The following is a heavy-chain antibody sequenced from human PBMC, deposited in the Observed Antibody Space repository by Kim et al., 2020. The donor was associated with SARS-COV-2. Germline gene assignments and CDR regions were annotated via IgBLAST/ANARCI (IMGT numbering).Heavy chain of an antibody. CDR1: GFTFSSYA. CDR3: VKGGDGYKDNDDI. V-gene: IGHV3-64D*09. CDR2: ISSNGGST. D-gene: IGHD5-12*01. J-gene: IGHJ3*02. Sequence: GGSLRLSCSASGFTFSSYAMHWVRQAPGKGLEYVSAISSNGGSTYYADSVKGRFTISRDNSKNTLYLQMSSLRAEDTAVYYCVKGGDGYKDNDDIWGQGTMVTVSS.